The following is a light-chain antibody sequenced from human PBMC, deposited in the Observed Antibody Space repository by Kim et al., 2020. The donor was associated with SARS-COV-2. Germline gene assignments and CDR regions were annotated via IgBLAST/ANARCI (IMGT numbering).Light chain of an antibody. CDR2: ASS. CDR1: QNIATY. J-gene: IGKJ2*01. CDR3: QQSYTTPYT. Sequence: DIQMTQSPSSLSASVGDRINITCRTNQNIATYLHWYQQKPGNAPNLLIYASSSLESGVPSRFSGSGSVTDFTLTIASLQPEDFATYYCQQSYTTPYTFGQGTKLEI. V-gene: IGKV1-39*01.